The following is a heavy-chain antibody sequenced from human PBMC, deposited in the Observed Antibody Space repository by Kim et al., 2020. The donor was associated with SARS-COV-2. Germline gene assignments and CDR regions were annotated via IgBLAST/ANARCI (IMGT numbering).Heavy chain of an antibody. Sequence: GESLKISCKGSGYTFINYWINWVRHTPGKGLEWMGKIDPSDSSTHYSPSFQGHVTMSVDASISTAYLEWSGLKASDTAIYYCASMGMIIEGSGDYWAQGTQVTVSS. CDR3: ASMGMIIEGSGDY. D-gene: IGHD3-22*01. V-gene: IGHV5-10-1*01. J-gene: IGHJ4*02. CDR2: IDPSDSST. CDR1: GYTFINYW.